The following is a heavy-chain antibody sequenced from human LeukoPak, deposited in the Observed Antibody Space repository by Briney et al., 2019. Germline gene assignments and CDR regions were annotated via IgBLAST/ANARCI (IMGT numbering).Heavy chain of an antibody. CDR3: ARTSVRGVIKKSMWFGP. J-gene: IGHJ5*02. D-gene: IGHD3-10*01. CDR1: GGSISSYY. Sequence: SETLSLTCSFSGGSISSYYWSWLRQPPGKGLEWIGNIFYTGITNYNPSLKSRVNISIDTSKSQFSLRLNSVSAADTAVYYCARTSVRGVIKKSMWFGPWGQGTLVSVSS. CDR2: IFYTGIT. V-gene: IGHV4-59*01.